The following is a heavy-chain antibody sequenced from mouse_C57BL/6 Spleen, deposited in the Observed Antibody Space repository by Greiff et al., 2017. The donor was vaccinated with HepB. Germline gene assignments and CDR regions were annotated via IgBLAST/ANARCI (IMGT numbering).Heavy chain of an antibody. V-gene: IGHV5-16*01. Sequence: EVQLVESEGGLVQPGSSMKLSCTASGFTFSDYYMAWVRQVPEKGLEWVANINYDGSSTYYLDSLKSRFIISRDNAKNILYLQMSSLKSEDTATYYCASTHYDFYFDYWGQGTTLTVSS. D-gene: IGHD2-4*01. CDR1: GFTFSDYY. CDR3: ASTHYDFYFDY. CDR2: INYDGSST. J-gene: IGHJ2*01.